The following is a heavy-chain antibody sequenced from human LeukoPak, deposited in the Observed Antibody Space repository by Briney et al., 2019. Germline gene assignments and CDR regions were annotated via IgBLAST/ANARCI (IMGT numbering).Heavy chain of an antibody. J-gene: IGHJ4*02. Sequence: GASVKVSCKASGYTFTTYAMNWVRQAPGQGLEWMGWINTNTGNPTYAQGFTGRFVFSLDTSVSTAYLQISSLKAEDTAVYYCAREPAFDGYNPPSPFDYWGQGTLVTVSS. CDR3: AREPAFDGYNPPSPFDY. V-gene: IGHV7-4-1*02. CDR1: GYTFTTYA. CDR2: INTNTGNP. D-gene: IGHD5-24*01.